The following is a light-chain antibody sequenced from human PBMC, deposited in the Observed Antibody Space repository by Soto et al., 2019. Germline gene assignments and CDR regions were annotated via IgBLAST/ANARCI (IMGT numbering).Light chain of an antibody. J-gene: IGKJ5*01. Sequence: AIQLTQSPSSLSASVGDRVIITCRASQDVGRALAWYQQKPGKSPKLLIYDASILETGAPARFSGSGSGTDFTLTISTLQPEDFATYYCQQFNGDPSFGQGTRLDIK. CDR2: DAS. CDR1: QDVGRA. CDR3: QQFNGDPS. V-gene: IGKV1-13*02.